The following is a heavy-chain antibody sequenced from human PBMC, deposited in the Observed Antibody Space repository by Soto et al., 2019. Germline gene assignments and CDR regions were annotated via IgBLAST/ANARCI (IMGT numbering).Heavy chain of an antibody. CDR1: GGSIGGSAYH. Sequence: PSETLSLTCTVSGGSIGGSAYHWGWILQPPGNGLEWIGSIHYSGRVYYNESLLGRVTILVDTYTNRFSLSLDSVTAADTAVYYCAITPGIEVAGPDDWGQGTLVTVSS. V-gene: IGHV4-39*02. CDR2: IHYSGRV. CDR3: AITPGIEVAGPDD. J-gene: IGHJ4*02. D-gene: IGHD6-19*01.